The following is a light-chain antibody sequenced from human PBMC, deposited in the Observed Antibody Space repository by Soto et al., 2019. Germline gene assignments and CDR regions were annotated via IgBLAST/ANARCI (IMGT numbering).Light chain of an antibody. V-gene: IGLV2-8*01. CDR1: SSDVGGYNY. CDR2: EVS. CDR3: SSYAGSNNVV. Sequence: LPPPASSSVSPGPSVPISCTGTSSDVGGYNYVSWYQQQPCKAPRLMIYEVSERPSVVPDRFSGSKSSNTASLTVSGLQAEDEADYYCSSYAGSNNVVFGTGTKVTVL. J-gene: IGLJ1*01.